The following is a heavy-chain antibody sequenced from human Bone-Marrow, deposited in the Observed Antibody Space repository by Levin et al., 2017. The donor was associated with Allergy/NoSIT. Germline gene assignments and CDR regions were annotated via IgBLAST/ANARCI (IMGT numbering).Heavy chain of an antibody. D-gene: IGHD3-9*01. CDR2: ISYRGTT. CDR3: ARLDGYYFDY. CDR1: GGSISSAGYH. Sequence: SCTVSGGSISSAGYHWTWLRQSPGKGLEWIGYISYRGTTYYNPSLKSRLTMSLDTSEQRFSLNLNSVTAADTAIYYCARLDGYYFDYWGQGTLVTVSS. J-gene: IGHJ4*02. V-gene: IGHV4-31*03.